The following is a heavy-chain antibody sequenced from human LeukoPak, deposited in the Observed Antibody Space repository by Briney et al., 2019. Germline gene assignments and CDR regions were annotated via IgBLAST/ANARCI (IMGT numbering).Heavy chain of an antibody. CDR1: GGSFSGYY. D-gene: IGHD2-2*01. CDR2: INHSGST. CDR3: ARVDCSSTSCPLGYFDY. J-gene: IGHJ4*02. Sequence: PSETLSLTCAVYGGSFSGYYWSWIRKPPGKGLEWIGEINHSGSTNYNPSLKSRVTISVDTCKNQFSLKLSSVTAADTAVYYCARVDCSSTSCPLGYFDYWGQGTLVTVSS. V-gene: IGHV4-34*01.